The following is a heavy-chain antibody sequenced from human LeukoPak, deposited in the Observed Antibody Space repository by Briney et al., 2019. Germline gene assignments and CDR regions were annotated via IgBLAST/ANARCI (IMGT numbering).Heavy chain of an antibody. CDR1: GYTFTSYG. J-gene: IGHJ5*02. Sequence: ASVKVSCKASGYTFTSYGISWVRQAPGQGLEWMGWINAYNGNTKYARKFQGRATMTTDTSTSTAYMELRSLRSDDTAIYYCARANWFDPWGQGTLVTVSS. CDR3: ARANWFDP. CDR2: INAYNGNT. V-gene: IGHV1-18*01.